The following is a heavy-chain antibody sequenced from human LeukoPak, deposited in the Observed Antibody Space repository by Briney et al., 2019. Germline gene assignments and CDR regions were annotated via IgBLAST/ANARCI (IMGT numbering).Heavy chain of an antibody. CDR2: INHSGST. CDR3: ASFMTNRDWFDP. Sequence: PSETLSLTCAVYGGSFSGYYWSWIRQPPGKGLEWIGEINHSGSTNYNPSLKSRVTISVDTSKNQFSLKLSSVTAADTAVYYCASFMTNRDWFDPWGQGTLVTVSS. V-gene: IGHV4-34*01. J-gene: IGHJ5*02. CDR1: GGSFSGYY.